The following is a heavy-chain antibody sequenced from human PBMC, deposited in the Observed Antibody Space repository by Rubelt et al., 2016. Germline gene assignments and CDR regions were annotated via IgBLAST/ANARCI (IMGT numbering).Heavy chain of an antibody. D-gene: IGHD3-10*01. CDR3: ARDSTYYSLGHS. CDR1: GGSISDSISGSIYY. Sequence: QLQLQESGPGLVKPSETLSLTCTVSGGSISDSISGSIYYWGWIRQPPGKGLEWIGSIYSSGSAYYNPSLRSRVTMSVDTAKNQVSRKRSFGTAADTAVYYCARDSTYYSLGHSWGPGTLVTVSS. CDR2: IYSSGSA. V-gene: IGHV4-39*02. J-gene: IGHJ4*02.